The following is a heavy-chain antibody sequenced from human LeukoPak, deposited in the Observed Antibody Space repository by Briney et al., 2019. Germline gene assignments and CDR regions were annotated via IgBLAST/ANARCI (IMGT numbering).Heavy chain of an antibody. Sequence: SQTLSLTCTVSGGSISSGSYYWSWIRQPAGKGLEWIGRIYTSGSTNYNPSLKSRVTMSVDTSKNQFSLKLSSVTAADTAVYYCARDQEEEAHDYWGQGTLVTVSS. J-gene: IGHJ4*02. V-gene: IGHV4-61*02. CDR2: IYTSGST. CDR1: GGSISSGSYY. CDR3: ARDQEEEAHDY.